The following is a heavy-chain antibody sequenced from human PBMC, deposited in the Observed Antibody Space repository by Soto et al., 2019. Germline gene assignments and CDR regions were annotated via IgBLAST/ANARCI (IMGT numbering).Heavy chain of an antibody. Sequence: GGSLRLSCAVSGFTFSSYAMHWVRQAPGKGLEWVALMSYDGSNKYYADSVKGRFTISRDNFKSTLSLQMNSLRVEDTAVYYCATDCSAVPGTGYFDYWGQGTLVTVSS. CDR3: ATDCSAVPGTGYFDY. V-gene: IGHV3-30-3*01. D-gene: IGHD6-19*01. CDR1: GFTFSSYA. CDR2: MSYDGSNK. J-gene: IGHJ4*02.